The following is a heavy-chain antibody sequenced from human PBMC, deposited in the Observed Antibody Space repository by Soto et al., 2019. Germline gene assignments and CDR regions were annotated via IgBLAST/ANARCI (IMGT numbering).Heavy chain of an antibody. CDR3: ARDRPTSYIVNTGRYPGGYLQN. CDR1: GGSFHTSA. D-gene: IGHD2-15*01. V-gene: IGHV1-69*06. J-gene: IGHJ1*01. CDR2: ILPVFGAA. Sequence: QVQLVQSGAEVKKPGSSVKVSCKASGGSFHTSAISWVRQAPGQGLECMGGILPVFGAAHYAQKFQGRITITADKSTGTAYLELRSLQFDDTAVYYCARDRPTSYIVNTGRYPGGYLQNWGQGTLVTVSS.